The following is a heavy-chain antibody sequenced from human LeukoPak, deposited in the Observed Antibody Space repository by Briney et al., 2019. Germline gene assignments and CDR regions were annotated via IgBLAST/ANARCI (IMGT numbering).Heavy chain of an antibody. CDR1: GFTFSSYW. CDR2: IKQDGSEK. CDR3: ARDLVVVPAAIGGWFDP. J-gene: IGHJ5*02. V-gene: IGHV3-7*01. D-gene: IGHD2-2*01. Sequence: PGGSLRLSCAASGFTFSSYWMSWVRQAPGKGLEWVANIKQDGSEKYYVDSVKSRFTISRDNAKNSLYLQMNSLRAEDTVVYYCARDLVVVPAAIGGWFDPWGQGTLVTVSS.